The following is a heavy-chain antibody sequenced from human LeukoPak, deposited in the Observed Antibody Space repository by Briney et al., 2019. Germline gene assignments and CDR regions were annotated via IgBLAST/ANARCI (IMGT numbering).Heavy chain of an antibody. Sequence: GGSLRLSCAASGFTLSSYSMNWVRQAPGKGLEWVSSISSSSSYIYNADSVKGRFTISRDNAKNSLYLQMNSLRAEDTAVYYCARDRISGSGSGSFAFDIWGQGTMVTVSS. CDR2: ISSSSSYI. CDR1: GFTLSSYS. CDR3: ARDRISGSGSGSFAFDI. J-gene: IGHJ3*02. D-gene: IGHD3-10*01. V-gene: IGHV3-21*01.